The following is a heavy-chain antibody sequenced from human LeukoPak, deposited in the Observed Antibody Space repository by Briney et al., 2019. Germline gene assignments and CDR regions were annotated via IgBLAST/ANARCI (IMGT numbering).Heavy chain of an antibody. J-gene: IGHJ3*02. CDR2: IYYSGST. Sequence: SETLSLTCTVSGGSISSYYWSWIRQPPGKGLEWIGYIYYSGSTNYNPSLKSRVTISVDTSKNQFSLKLSSVTAADTAVYYCARRTYYYDSSGSRGAFDIWGQGTMVTVS. D-gene: IGHD3-22*01. CDR1: GGSISSYY. CDR3: ARRTYYYDSSGSRGAFDI. V-gene: IGHV4-59*08.